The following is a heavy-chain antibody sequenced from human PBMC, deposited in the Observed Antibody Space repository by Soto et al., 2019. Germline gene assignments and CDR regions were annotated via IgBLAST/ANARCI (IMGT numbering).Heavy chain of an antibody. CDR1: GNSFNNW. CDR2: IYPGDSDT. CDR3: ASLYYDSSGYRYYYGMVV. Sequence: GESLKISCKGLGNSFNNWIGWVRQMPGKGLEWVGIIYPGDSDTRYSPSFQGQVTISADNSISTAYLQWSSLKPSDSAMYYCASLYYDSSGYRYYYGMVVWGQGTTVTVSS. D-gene: IGHD3-22*01. V-gene: IGHV5-51*01. J-gene: IGHJ6*02.